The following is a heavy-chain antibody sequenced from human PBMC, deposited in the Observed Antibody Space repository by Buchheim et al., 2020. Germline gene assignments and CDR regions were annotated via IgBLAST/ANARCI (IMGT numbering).Heavy chain of an antibody. CDR3: AKDRGRIAAAGTAYYYYYYGMDV. CDR1: GFTFSSYG. CDR2: IRYDGSNK. V-gene: IGHV3-30*02. D-gene: IGHD6-13*01. Sequence: QVQLVESGGGVVQPGRSLRLSCAASGFTFSSYGMHWVRQAPGKGLEWVAFIRYDGSNKYYADSVKGRFTISRDNSKNKRYLQMNSLRAEDTAVYYCAKDRGRIAAAGTAYYYYYYGMDVWGQGTT. J-gene: IGHJ6*02.